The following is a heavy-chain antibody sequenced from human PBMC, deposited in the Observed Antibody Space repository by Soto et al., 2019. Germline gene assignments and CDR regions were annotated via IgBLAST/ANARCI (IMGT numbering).Heavy chain of an antibody. V-gene: IGHV3-23*01. D-gene: IGHD1-1*01. CDR2: ISGSGGSI. CDR3: VKGYLKGDV. Sequence: EVQLLESGGGLVQPGGSLRLSCAASGFTFSTYAMNWVRQAPGNGLAWVSAISGSGGSIHYADSVKGRVTISRDNSKNTLYLQMNSLREEDTAVYHCVKGYLKGDVWGQGTTGTVSS. CDR1: GFTFSTYA. J-gene: IGHJ6*02.